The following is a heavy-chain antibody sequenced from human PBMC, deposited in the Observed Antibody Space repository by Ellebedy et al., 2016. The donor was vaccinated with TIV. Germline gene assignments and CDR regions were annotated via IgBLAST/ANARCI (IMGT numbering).Heavy chain of an antibody. V-gene: IGHV1-2*02. CDR3: ARGYSYGYHY. Sequence: ASVKVSXKASRGTFTGYYMHWVRQAPGQGLEWMGWINPNSGGTNYAQKFQGRVTMTRNTSISTAYMELSSLRSEDTAVYYCARGYSYGYHYWGQGTLVTVSS. CDR2: INPNSGGT. J-gene: IGHJ4*02. D-gene: IGHD5-18*01. CDR1: RGTFTGYY.